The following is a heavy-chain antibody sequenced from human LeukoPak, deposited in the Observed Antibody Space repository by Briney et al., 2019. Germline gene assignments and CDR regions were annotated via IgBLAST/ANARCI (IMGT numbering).Heavy chain of an antibody. D-gene: IGHD2-2*01. CDR1: GFTFSSYS. V-gene: IGHV3-21*01. CDR3: ARDVTLPKKRLGAFDI. J-gene: IGHJ3*02. Sequence: GGSLRLSCAASGFTFSSYSMNWVRQAPGKGLEWVSSISSSSSYIYYADSVKGRFTISRDNAKNSLYLQMNSLRAEDTAVYYCARDVTLPKKRLGAFDIWGQGTMVTVSS. CDR2: ISSSSSYI.